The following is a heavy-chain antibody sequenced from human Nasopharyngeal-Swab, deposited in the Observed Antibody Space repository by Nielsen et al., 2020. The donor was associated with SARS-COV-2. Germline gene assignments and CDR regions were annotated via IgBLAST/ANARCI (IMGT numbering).Heavy chain of an antibody. CDR3: ARDPDITVVWGPPRAHFGMDV. D-gene: IGHD3-10*01. Sequence: ASVKVSCKVSGYTLTELSMHWVRQAPGKGLEWMGGFDPEDGETIYAQKFQGRVTMTEDTSTDTAYMELSSLRSDDTAVYYCARDPDITVVWGPPRAHFGMDVWGQGTTVTVSS. J-gene: IGHJ6*02. V-gene: IGHV1-24*01. CDR2: FDPEDGET. CDR1: GYTLTELS.